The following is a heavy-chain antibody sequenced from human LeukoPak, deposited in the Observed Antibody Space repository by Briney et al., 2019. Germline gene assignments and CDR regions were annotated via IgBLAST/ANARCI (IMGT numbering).Heavy chain of an antibody. Sequence: ASVKVSCKASGYTFTVYYMHWVRQAPGQGLEWMGRINPNSGGTNYAQKFQGRVTMTRDTSISTAYMELSSLRSEDTAVYYCARGGQVWYLWTFDCWGQGTLVTVSS. V-gene: IGHV1-2*06. CDR2: INPNSGGT. D-gene: IGHD5-18*01. CDR3: ARGGQVWYLWTFDC. CDR1: GYTFTVYY. J-gene: IGHJ4*02.